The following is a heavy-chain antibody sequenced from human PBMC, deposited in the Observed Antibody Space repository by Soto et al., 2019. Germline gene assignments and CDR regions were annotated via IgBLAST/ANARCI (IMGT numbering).Heavy chain of an antibody. D-gene: IGHD1-26*01. CDR1: GYTFTSYD. CDR3: ARQWVSYGMDV. V-gene: IGHV1-8*01. CDR2: MNPNSGNT. J-gene: IGHJ6*02. Sequence: ASVKVSCKASGYTFTSYDINWVRQATGQGLEWMGWMNPNSGNTGYAQKFQGRVTMTRNTSISTAYMELSRLRSYATAVYYCARQWVSYGMDVWGQGTTFTVSS.